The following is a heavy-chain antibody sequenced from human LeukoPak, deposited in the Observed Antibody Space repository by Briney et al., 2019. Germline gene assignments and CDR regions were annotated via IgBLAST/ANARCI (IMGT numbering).Heavy chain of an antibody. CDR2: IYYSGST. Sequence: SETLSLTCTVSGGSISSYYWSWIRQPPGKGLEWIGYIYYSGSTNYNPSLKSRVTISGDTSKNQFSLKLGSVTAADTAVYYCARGDGYNEGYFDYWGQGTLVTVSS. CDR1: GGSISSYY. D-gene: IGHD5-24*01. CDR3: ARGDGYNEGYFDY. V-gene: IGHV4-59*01. J-gene: IGHJ4*02.